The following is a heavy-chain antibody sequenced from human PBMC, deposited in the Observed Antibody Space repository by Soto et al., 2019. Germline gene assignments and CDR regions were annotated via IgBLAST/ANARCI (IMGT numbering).Heavy chain of an antibody. Sequence: PSETLSLTCTVSGGSISSYYWSWIRQPPGKGLEWIGYIYYSGSTNYNPSLKSRVTISVDTSKNQFSLKLSSVTAADTAVYYCARVGVENYDFWSGYYEGYYFDYWGQGTLVTV. D-gene: IGHD3-3*01. V-gene: IGHV4-59*01. CDR3: ARVGVENYDFWSGYYEGYYFDY. J-gene: IGHJ4*02. CDR1: GGSISSYY. CDR2: IYYSGST.